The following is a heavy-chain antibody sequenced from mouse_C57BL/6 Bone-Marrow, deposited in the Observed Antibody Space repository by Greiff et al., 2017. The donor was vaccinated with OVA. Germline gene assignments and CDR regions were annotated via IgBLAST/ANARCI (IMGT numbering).Heavy chain of an antibody. CDR2: ISSGGSYT. V-gene: IGHV5-6*01. Sequence: EVMLVESGGDLVKPGGSLKLSCAASGFTFSSYGMSWVRQTPDKRLEWVATISSGGSYTYYPDSVKGRFTISRDNAKNTLYLQMSSLKSEDTAMYYCARPYGYDEGLAYWGQGTLVTVSA. J-gene: IGHJ3*01. CDR3: ARPYGYDEGLAY. D-gene: IGHD2-2*01. CDR1: GFTFSSYG.